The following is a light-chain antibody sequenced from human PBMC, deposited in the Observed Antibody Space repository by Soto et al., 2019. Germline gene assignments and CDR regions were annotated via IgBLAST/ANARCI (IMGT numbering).Light chain of an antibody. CDR1: QSVRSNS. J-gene: IGKJ1*01. CDR2: GAS. CDR3: QQYGTSPLT. Sequence: EIVLTQSPGTLSLSPGERATLSCRASQSVRSNSLAWCHQKPGQAPRLLISGASNRATGIPDRFSGSGSGTDFTLTISRLEPEDFVVYYCQQYGTSPLTFGQGTKVEIK. V-gene: IGKV3-20*01.